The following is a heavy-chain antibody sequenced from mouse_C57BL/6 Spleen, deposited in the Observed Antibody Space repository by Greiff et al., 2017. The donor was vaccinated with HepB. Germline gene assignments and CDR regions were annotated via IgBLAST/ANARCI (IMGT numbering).Heavy chain of an antibody. CDR1: GYTFTSYW. J-gene: IGHJ3*01. V-gene: IGHV1-69*01. Sequence: QVQLQQPGAELVMPGASVKLSCKASGYTFTSYWMHWVKQRPGQGLEWIGEIDPSDSYTNYNQKFKGKSTLTVDKSSSTAHMQLSSLTSEDSAVYYCARWGYYGSSYEFAYWGQGTLVTVSA. CDR3: ARWGYYGSSYEFAY. CDR2: IDPSDSYT. D-gene: IGHD1-1*01.